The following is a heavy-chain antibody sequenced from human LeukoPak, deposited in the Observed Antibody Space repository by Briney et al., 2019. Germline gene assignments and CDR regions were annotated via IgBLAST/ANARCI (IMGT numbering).Heavy chain of an antibody. CDR1: GGSISSSSYY. V-gene: IGHV4-39*01. CDR2: IYYSGST. J-gene: IGHJ4*02. CDR3: ARAGTAGGYYFDY. D-gene: IGHD3-16*01. Sequence: SETLSLTCTVSGGSISSSSYYWGWIRPPPGKGLAWIGSIYYSGSTYYNPSLKSRVTISVDTSKNQFSLKLSSVTAADTAVYYCARAGTAGGYYFDYWGQGTLVTVSS.